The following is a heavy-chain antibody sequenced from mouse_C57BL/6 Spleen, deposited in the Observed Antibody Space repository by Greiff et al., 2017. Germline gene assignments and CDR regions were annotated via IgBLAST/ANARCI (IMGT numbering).Heavy chain of an antibody. V-gene: IGHV1-82*01. D-gene: IGHD1-1*01. CDR2: IYPGDGDT. CDR3: ARDLTTVVEGAMDY. Sequence: VMLVESGPELVKPGASVKISCKASGYAFSSSWMNWVKQRPGKGLEWIGRIYPGDGDTNYNGKFKDKATLTADKSSSTAYMQLSSLTSEDSAVYFCARDLTTVVEGAMDYWGQGTSVTVSS. J-gene: IGHJ4*01. CDR1: GYAFSSSW.